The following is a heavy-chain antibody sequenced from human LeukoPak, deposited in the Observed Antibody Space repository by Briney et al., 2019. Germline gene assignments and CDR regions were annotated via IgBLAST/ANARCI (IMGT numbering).Heavy chain of an antibody. V-gene: IGHV1-18*01. D-gene: IGHD3-22*01. Sequence: VASVKVSCKASGYTFTSYGISWVRRAPGQGLEWMGWITTYNGNTNYPQKYQGRVTMTTDTSTSTAYMELRSLRSDDTAVYYCARADLTNYYDSSGYYSRFDYWGQGTLVTVSS. CDR3: ARADLTNYYDSSGYYSRFDY. J-gene: IGHJ4*02. CDR1: GYTFTSYG. CDR2: ITTYNGNT.